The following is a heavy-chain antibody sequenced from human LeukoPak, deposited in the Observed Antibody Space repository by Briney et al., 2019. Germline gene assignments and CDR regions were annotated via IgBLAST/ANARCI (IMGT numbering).Heavy chain of an antibody. CDR2: FYHSGST. V-gene: IGHV4-4*02. D-gene: IGHD6-19*01. J-gene: IGHJ4*02. CDR1: GGSISSSNW. Sequence: SETLSLTCAVSGGSISSSNWWSWVRQPPGKGLEWIGEFYHSGSTNYNPSLKSRVTISVDKSKNQFSLKLSSVTAADTAVYYCARDVGYSSGWSDYWGQGTLVTVSS. CDR3: ARDVGYSSGWSDY.